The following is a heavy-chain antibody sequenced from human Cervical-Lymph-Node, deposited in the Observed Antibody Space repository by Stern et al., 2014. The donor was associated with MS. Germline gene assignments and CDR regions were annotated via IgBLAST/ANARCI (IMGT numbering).Heavy chain of an antibody. CDR1: GFSFSRYA. J-gene: IGHJ4*02. D-gene: IGHD6-13*01. CDR2: IWYDGSNP. V-gene: IGHV3-33*01. CDR3: ASAYSSSHYYFDY. Sequence: VHLVESGGGVVQPGRSLRLSCAASGFSFSRYAMHWVRQAPGKGLAWVALIWYDGSNPYYADSVTGRFTISRDNFKNTLYLQMNSLRAEDTAVYYCASAYSSSHYYFDYWGQGTLVTVSS.